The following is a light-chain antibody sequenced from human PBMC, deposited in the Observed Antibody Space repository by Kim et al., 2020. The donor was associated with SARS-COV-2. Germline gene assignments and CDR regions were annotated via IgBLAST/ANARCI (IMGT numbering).Light chain of an antibody. CDR1: RSNIGNNY. J-gene: IGLJ2*01. V-gene: IGLV1-51*01. CDR3: GTWDSSLSAV. CDR2: DNN. Sequence: PGQKVTISVSGSRSNIGNNYVSWYQQLPGTAPKLLIYDNNTRPSGIPDRFSGSKSGTSATLGITGLQTGDEADYYCGTWDSSLSAVFGGGTQLTVL.